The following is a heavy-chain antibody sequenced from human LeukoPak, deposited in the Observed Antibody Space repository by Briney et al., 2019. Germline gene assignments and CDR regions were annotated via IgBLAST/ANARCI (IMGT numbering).Heavy chain of an antibody. CDR3: ARDGASESGSYYVFDY. J-gene: IGHJ4*02. V-gene: IGHV3-33*01. D-gene: IGHD1-26*01. CDR1: GFTFSSYG. CDR2: IWYDGSNK. Sequence: SGGSLRLSCAASGFTFSSYGMHWVRQAPGKGLEWVAVIWYDGSNKYYADSVKGRFTISRDNSKNTLYLQMNSLRAEDTAVYYCARDGASESGSYYVFDYWGQGTLVTVSS.